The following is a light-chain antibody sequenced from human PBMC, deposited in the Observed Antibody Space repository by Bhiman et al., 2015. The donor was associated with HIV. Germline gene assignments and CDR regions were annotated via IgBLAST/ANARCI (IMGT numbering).Light chain of an antibody. Sequence: QSVLTQPPSVSGAPGQRVTISCTGSSSNIGAGYDVHWYQQLPGRAPKLLISGNSNRPSGVPDRFSGFRSGTSASLAISGLRSEDEADYYCATWDDSLSAVIFGGGTKLTVL. J-gene: IGLJ2*01. CDR1: SSNIGAGYD. CDR3: ATWDDSLSAVI. V-gene: IGLV1-50*01. CDR2: GNS.